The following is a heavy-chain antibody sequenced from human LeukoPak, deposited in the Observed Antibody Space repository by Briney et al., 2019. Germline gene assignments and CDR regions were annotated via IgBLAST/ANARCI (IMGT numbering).Heavy chain of an antibody. CDR1: GFTFSSYA. V-gene: IGHV3-23*01. CDR3: AKEKSSGLVLTEFDY. J-gene: IGHJ4*02. CDR2: ISGSGGST. D-gene: IGHD6-19*01. Sequence: GGSPRLSCAASGFTFSSYAMSWVRQAPGKGLEWVSAISGSGGSTYYADSVKGRFTISRDNSKNTLYLQMNSLRAEDTAVYYCAKEKSSGLVLTEFDYWGQGTLVTVSS.